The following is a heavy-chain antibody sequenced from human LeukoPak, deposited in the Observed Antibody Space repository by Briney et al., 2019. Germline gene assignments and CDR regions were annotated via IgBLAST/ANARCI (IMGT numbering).Heavy chain of an antibody. CDR2: ISSSSSYI. J-gene: IGHJ4*02. CDR1: GFTFSSYA. D-gene: IGHD3-9*01. CDR3: ARSLPYDILTGYYLFDY. V-gene: IGHV3-21*01. Sequence: GGSLRLSCAASGFTFSSYAMSWVRQAPGKGLEWVSSISSSSSYIYYADSVKGRFTISRDNAKNSLYLQMNSLRAEDTAVYYCARSLPYDILTGYYLFDYWGQGTLVTVSS.